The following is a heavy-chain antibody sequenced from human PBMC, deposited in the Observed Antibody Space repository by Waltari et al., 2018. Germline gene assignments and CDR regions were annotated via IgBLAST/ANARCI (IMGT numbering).Heavy chain of an antibody. J-gene: IGHJ4*02. CDR1: GFSLSDYG. Sequence: EVQLVESGGGLVQPGGSLRLSCAASGFSLSDYGMHWVRQAPGKGLEWLSFISSSGRRIPYTEYVKGRFTLSRDTTKNSLFLRMNSLGAEGTAVYYCARVWGVATSDFWGQGTLVTVSS. D-gene: IGHD5-12*01. CDR2: ISSSGRRI. V-gene: IGHV3-48*03. CDR3: ARVWGVATSDF.